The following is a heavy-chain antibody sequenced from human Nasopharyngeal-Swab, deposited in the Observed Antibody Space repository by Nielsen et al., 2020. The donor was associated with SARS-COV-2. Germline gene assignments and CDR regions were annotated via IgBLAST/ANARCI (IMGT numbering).Heavy chain of an antibody. J-gene: IGHJ4*02. Sequence: GESLKISCAGSGFTVSGTYMAWVRQVPGEGLEWVSFIYSYSTTDYADSVKGRFAISRDNSKNTLYLQLNSLRADDTALYYCAKDWTYSGSSGMTRWGQGTLVTVSS. CDR2: IYSYSTT. D-gene: IGHD3-10*01. CDR3: AKDWTYSGSSGMTR. CDR1: GFTVSGTY. V-gene: IGHV3-66*01.